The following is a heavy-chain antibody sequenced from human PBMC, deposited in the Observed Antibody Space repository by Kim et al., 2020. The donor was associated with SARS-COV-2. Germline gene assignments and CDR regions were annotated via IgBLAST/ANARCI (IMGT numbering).Heavy chain of an antibody. CDR2: MYNGG. CDR3: ARHGKGYSRGWGQMFDY. V-gene: IGHV4-39*01. CDR1: GDSISSNTYK. D-gene: IGHD5-18*01. J-gene: IGHJ4*02. Sequence: SETLSLTCTVSGDSISSNTYKWGWICQPPGKGLEWIGTMYNGGSSSLKSRLTISVDKSKNQFCLKLNSVTAADTAVYYCARHGKGYSRGWGQMFDYWGQGILVTVSS.